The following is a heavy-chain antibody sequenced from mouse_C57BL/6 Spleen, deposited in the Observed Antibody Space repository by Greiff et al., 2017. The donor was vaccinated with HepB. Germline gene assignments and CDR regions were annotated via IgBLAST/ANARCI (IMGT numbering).Heavy chain of an antibody. V-gene: IGHV2-6-1*01. J-gene: IGHJ4*01. CDR1: GFSLTSYG. CDR3: ARHASFIVGAMDY. CDR2: IWSDGST. Sequence: VMLVESGPGLVAPSQSLSITCTVSGFSLTSYGVHWVRQPPGKGLEWLVVIWSDGSTTYNSALKSRLSISKDNSKSQVFLKMNILQTDDTAMYYCARHASFIVGAMDYWGQGTSVTVSS. D-gene: IGHD1-2*01.